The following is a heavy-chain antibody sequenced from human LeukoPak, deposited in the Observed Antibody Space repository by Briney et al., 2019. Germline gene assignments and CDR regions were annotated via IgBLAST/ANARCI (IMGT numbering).Heavy chain of an antibody. CDR2: LYYGGNS. Sequence: RSSETLFLTCTVSGGSISSSNSYRGWIRQPPGKGLEWIGSLYYGGNSYYNPSLKSRVTISADTPKNQFSLKLTSVTAADMAVYYCVLMAGYWGQGVLVTVSS. J-gene: IGHJ4*02. D-gene: IGHD3-16*01. CDR1: GGSISSSNSY. CDR3: VLMAGY. V-gene: IGHV4-39*01.